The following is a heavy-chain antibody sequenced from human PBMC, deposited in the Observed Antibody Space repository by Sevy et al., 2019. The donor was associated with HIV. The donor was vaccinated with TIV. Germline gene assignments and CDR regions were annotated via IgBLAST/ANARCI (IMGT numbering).Heavy chain of an antibody. CDR2: IFCSGST. D-gene: IGHD4-17*01. V-gene: IGHV4-59*01. CDR3: AGGTVTTTFDY. CDR1: GGSISSYF. Sequence: SETLSLTCTVSGGSISSYFWSWIRQPPGKALEWIGYIFCSGSTNYNPSLKSRVTISVDTSKNQFSLKLSSVTTADTAVYYCAGGTVTTTFDYWGQGTLVTVSS. J-gene: IGHJ4*02.